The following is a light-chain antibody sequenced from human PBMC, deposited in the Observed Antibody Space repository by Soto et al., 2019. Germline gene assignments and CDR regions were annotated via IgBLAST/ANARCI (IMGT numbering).Light chain of an antibody. CDR3: HQYNSWPRT. CDR2: GAS. Sequence: EILMTQSPATLSVSPGERLTLSCRASQSVSTNLAWYQQKPGQAPRLLIYGASTRDTGIPARFSGSGSGTEFTLTISRLQSGDFAVYYCHQYNSWPRTFGQGTKVDI. V-gene: IGKV3-15*01. J-gene: IGKJ1*01. CDR1: QSVSTN.